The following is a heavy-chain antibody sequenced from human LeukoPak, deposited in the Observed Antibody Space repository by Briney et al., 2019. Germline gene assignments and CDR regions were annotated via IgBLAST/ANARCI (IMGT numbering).Heavy chain of an antibody. Sequence: GGSLRLSCAASGFTVSSSYMTWVRQAPGKGLEWVSVIYSGGSTYYADPVKGRFTISRDNSKNTLYLQMNSLRAEDTAVYYCARDKVTAVDYYFDYWGQGTLVTVSS. CDR1: GFTVSSSY. CDR3: ARDKVTAVDYYFDY. J-gene: IGHJ4*02. D-gene: IGHD2-21*02. CDR2: IYSGGST. V-gene: IGHV3-66*01.